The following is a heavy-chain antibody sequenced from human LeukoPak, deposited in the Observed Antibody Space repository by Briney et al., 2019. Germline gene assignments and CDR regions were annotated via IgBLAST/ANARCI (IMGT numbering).Heavy chain of an antibody. V-gene: IGHV3-74*01. CDR3: AGVIFPRITMVRGVNNFDY. CDR2: INSDGSST. D-gene: IGHD3-10*01. J-gene: IGHJ4*02. Sequence: GGSLRLSCAASGFSFSNYWMHWVRQAPGKGLVWVSRINSDGSSTSYADSVKGRFTISRDNAKNTLYLQMCSLRAEDTAVYYCAGVIFPRITMVRGVNNFDYWGQGTLVTVSS. CDR1: GFSFSNYW.